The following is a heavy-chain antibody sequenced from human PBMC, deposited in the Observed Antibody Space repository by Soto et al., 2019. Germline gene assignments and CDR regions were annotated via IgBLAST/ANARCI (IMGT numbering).Heavy chain of an antibody. V-gene: IGHV3-30*18. CDR2: ISYDGSNQ. CDR1: GFTFSSYG. D-gene: IGHD5-18*01. Sequence: QVQLVESGGGVVQPGRSLRLSCAASGFTFSSYGMHWVRQAPGMGLEWVAIISYDGSNQYYADSVKGRFTISRDTSKNALFRQMKRLRAEDTAVYYCAKAAQAMVRFRSSESYGMDVWGQGTTVTVSS. J-gene: IGHJ6*02. CDR3: AKAAQAMVRFRSSESYGMDV.